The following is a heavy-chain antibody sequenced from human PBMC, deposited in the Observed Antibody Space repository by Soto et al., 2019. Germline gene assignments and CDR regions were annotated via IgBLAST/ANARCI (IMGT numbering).Heavy chain of an antibody. D-gene: IGHD6-19*01. CDR1: GASVSSYY. V-gene: IGHV4-59*02. CDR2: IYNGGRT. J-gene: IGHJ4*02. Sequence: QVQLQESGPGLVKTSETMSLTCTASGASVSSYYWSWIRQPPGKGLEWIGHIYNGGRTNYNPSLKSRVIISVDMSNNQFSLKLTSVTAADTAVYYCARITGWPGFDFWGQGALVTVSS. CDR3: ARITGWPGFDF.